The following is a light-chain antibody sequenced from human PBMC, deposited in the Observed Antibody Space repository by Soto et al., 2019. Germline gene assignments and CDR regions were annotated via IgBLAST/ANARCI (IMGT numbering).Light chain of an antibody. V-gene: IGLV2-8*01. J-gene: IGLJ2*01. CDR1: SSDVGGYNY. Sequence: QSALTQPPSASGSPGQSVTISCTGTSSDVGGYNYVSWYQQHPGKAPKLMIYEVTKRPSGVPDRFSGSKSGNTASQTVSGLQAEDEADYYCSSSTGSNNLVVFGGGTKLTVL. CDR3: SSSTGSNNLVV. CDR2: EVT.